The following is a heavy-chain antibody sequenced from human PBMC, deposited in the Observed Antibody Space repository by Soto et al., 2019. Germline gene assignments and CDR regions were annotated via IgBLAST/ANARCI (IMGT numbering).Heavy chain of an antibody. CDR1: GFTFSSYW. Sequence: GGSLRLSCAASGFTFSSYWMSWVRQAPGKGLEWVANIKQDGSEKYYVDSVKGRFTISRDNAKNSLYLQMNSLRAEDTAVYYCARGSPLLYSSGWKPSYYWGQGTLVTVSS. CDR3: ARGSPLLYSSGWKPSYY. CDR2: IKQDGSEK. J-gene: IGHJ4*02. V-gene: IGHV3-7*05. D-gene: IGHD6-19*01.